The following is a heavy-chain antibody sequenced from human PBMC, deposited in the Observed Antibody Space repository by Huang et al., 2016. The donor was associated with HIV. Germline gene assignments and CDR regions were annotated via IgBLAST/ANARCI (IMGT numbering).Heavy chain of an antibody. Sequence: EVQLVESGGGLVQPGRSLRLSCAASGFTFDDYAFYGGRQGPGNGLEGGSGSSWNSKSIDYADSVKGRFTISRDNAKNSLYLEMKSLRVEDTALYYCAKDASSGYSSGHSGFKVYFFDFWGQGTLVTVSS. CDR2: SSWNSKSI. D-gene: IGHD5-18*01. CDR1: GFTFDDYA. CDR3: AKDASSGYSSGHSGFKVYFFDF. J-gene: IGHJ4*02. V-gene: IGHV3-9*01.